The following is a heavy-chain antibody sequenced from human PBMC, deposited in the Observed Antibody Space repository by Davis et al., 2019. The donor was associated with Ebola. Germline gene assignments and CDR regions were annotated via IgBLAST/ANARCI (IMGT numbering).Heavy chain of an antibody. Sequence: GGSLRLSCAASGFTFSSYGMHWVRQAPGKGLEWVSAISGSGGSTYYADSVKGRFTISRDNSKNTLYLQMNSLTAEDTAVYYCAKFIAAAGKRFDPWGQGTLVTVSS. CDR2: ISGSGGST. D-gene: IGHD6-13*01. V-gene: IGHV3-23*01. CDR3: AKFIAAAGKRFDP. CDR1: GFTFSSYG. J-gene: IGHJ5*02.